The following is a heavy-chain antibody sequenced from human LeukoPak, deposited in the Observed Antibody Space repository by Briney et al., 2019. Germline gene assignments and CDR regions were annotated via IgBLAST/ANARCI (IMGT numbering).Heavy chain of an antibody. J-gene: IGHJ6*03. CDR2: IYYSGST. D-gene: IGHD6-13*01. CDR3: ARMVIAAAGPYYYYYMDV. CDR1: GGSISSYY. V-gene: IGHV4-59*01. Sequence: SETLSLTCTVSGGSISSYYWSWIRQPPGKGLEWIGYIYYSGSTNYNPSLKSRVTISVDTSKNQFSLKLSSVTAADTAVYYCARMVIAAAGPYYYYYMDVWGKGTTVTISS.